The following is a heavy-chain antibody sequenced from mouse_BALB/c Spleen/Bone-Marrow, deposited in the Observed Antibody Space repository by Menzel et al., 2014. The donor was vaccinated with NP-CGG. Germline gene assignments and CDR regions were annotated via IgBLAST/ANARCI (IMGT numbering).Heavy chain of an antibody. Sequence: GQVVESGPQLVRPGASVKISCKASGYSFTSYWMHWVKQRPGQGLEWIGMIDPSDSETRLNQKFKDKATLTVDKSSSTAYVQLSSPTSEDSAVYYCASPSDGNPFAYWGQGTLVTVSA. D-gene: IGHD2-1*01. CDR3: ASPSDGNPFAY. V-gene: IGHV1S126*01. CDR1: GYSFTSYW. CDR2: IDPSDSET. J-gene: IGHJ3*01.